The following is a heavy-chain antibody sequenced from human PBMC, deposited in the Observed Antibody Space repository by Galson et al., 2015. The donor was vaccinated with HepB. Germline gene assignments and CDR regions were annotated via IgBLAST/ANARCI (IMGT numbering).Heavy chain of an antibody. D-gene: IGHD6-13*01. J-gene: IGHJ6*02. CDR2: IYPGDSDT. CDR3: ARLLTGIAAAGTGWGKYGMDV. V-gene: IGHV5-51*01. Sequence: GYSFTSYWIGWVRQMPGKGLEWMGIIYPGDSDTRYSPSFQGQVTISADKSISTAYLQWSSLRASDTAMYYCARLLTGIAAAGTGWGKYGMDVWGQGTTVTVSS. CDR1: GYSFTSYW.